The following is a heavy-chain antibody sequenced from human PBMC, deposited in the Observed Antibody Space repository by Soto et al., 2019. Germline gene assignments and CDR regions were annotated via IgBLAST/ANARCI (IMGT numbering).Heavy chain of an antibody. CDR1: GYTLTELS. D-gene: IGHD6-19*01. CDR3: ATSGSGWSDYFAY. V-gene: IGHV1-24*01. J-gene: IGHJ4*02. CDR2: FDPEDGET. Sequence: ASVKVSCKVSGYTLTELSMHWGRQAPGKGLEWMGGFDPEDGETIYAQKFQGRVTMTEDTSTDTAYMELSSLRSEDTAVYYCATSGSGWSDYFAYWGQGTLVTVSS.